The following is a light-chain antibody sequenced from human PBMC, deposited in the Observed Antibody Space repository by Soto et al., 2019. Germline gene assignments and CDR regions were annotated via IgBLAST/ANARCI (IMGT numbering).Light chain of an antibody. J-gene: IGKJ4*01. Sequence: EIVLTQSPGTRSLSPGERATLSCRASQSVISTDLAWYQQKPGQATRLLVYAASSRASGIPDRFSGSGSGTDFPLTISRLEPEDFAVYYCQQYGTSPPDFGGGTRVEI. CDR3: QQYGTSPPD. CDR2: AAS. V-gene: IGKV3-20*01. CDR1: QSVISTD.